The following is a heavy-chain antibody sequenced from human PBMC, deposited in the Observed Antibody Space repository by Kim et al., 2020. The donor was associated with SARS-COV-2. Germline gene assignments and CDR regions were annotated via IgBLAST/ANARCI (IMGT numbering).Heavy chain of an antibody. CDR3: VKVRASILGDYYFVMDV. D-gene: IGHD1-26*01. CDR1: GFTFSSYA. J-gene: IGHJ6*04. Sequence: GGSLRLSCAASGFTFSSYAMSWVRQAPGKGLEWVSAISGSGGSTYYADSVKGRFTISRDNSKNTLYLQMNSLRAEDTAVYYCVKVRASILGDYYFVMDVWGEGTTVTASA. CDR2: ISGSGGST. V-gene: IGHV3-23*01.